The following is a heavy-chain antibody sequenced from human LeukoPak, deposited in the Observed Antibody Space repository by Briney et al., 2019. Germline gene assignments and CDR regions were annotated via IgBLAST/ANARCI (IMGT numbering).Heavy chain of an antibody. J-gene: IGHJ4*02. CDR2: ICGSSGTT. D-gene: IGHD3-22*01. CDR1: GFTFTSYA. V-gene: IGHV3-23*01. Sequence: PGASLRLSCAASGFTFTSYAMNGVRQTPGEGLEWVSGICGSSGTTYYADSVKGRFTISRDNSKNTLYLQMNSLRAEDTAVYHCAKGRGGSGYWASDYWGRGTLVTVSS. CDR3: AKGRGGSGYWASDY.